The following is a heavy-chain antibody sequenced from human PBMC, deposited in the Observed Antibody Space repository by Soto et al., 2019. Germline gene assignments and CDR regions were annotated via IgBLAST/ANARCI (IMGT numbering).Heavy chain of an antibody. V-gene: IGHV3-11*01. Sequence: QVQLVESGGGLVKPGGSLRLSCAASGFTFSDYYMSWIRQAPGKGLEWVSYISSSGSTIYYADSVKGRFTISRDNAKNSLYLQMNRLRGEDTAVYYCAREDSSSWEAGYYYYMDVWGKGTTVTVSS. CDR3: AREDSSSWEAGYYYYMDV. CDR1: GFTFSDYY. D-gene: IGHD6-13*01. CDR2: ISSSGSTI. J-gene: IGHJ6*03.